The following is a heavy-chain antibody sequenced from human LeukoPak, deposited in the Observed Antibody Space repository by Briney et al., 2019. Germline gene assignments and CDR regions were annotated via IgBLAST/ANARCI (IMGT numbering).Heavy chain of an antibody. CDR1: GGSFSGYY. D-gene: IGHD3-10*01. CDR2: INHSGST. J-gene: IGHJ6*03. V-gene: IGHV4-34*01. CDR3: ARPYRSSIRYYYGSGSSAEDYYMDV. Sequence: SETLSLTCAVYGGSFSGYYWSWIRQPPGKGLEWIGEINHSGSTNYNPSLKSRVTISVDTSKNQFSLKLSSVTAADTAVYYCARPYRSSIRYYYGSGSSAEDYYMDVWGKGTTVTVSS.